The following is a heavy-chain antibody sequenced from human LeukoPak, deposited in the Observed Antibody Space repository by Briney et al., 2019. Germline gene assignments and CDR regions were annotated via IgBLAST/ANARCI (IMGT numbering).Heavy chain of an antibody. Sequence: PGGSLRLSCAASGFTFSSYGMHWVRQAPGKGLEWVAVIWYDGSNKYYADSVKGRFTISRDNSKNTLYQQMNSLRAEDTAVYYCARDRRYGSGSGTFDYWGQGTLVTVSS. CDR1: GFTFSSYG. CDR2: IWYDGSNK. J-gene: IGHJ4*02. V-gene: IGHV3-33*01. CDR3: ARDRRYGSGSGTFDY. D-gene: IGHD3-10*01.